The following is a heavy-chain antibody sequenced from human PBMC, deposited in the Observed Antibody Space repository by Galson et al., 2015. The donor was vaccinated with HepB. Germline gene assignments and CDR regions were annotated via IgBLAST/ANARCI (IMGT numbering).Heavy chain of an antibody. J-gene: IGHJ3*02. CDR1: GYTFTSSW. V-gene: IGHV5-51*01. CDR3: ARHYFGDHDAFDI. CDR2: IYPGDSDT. D-gene: IGHD4-17*01. Sequence: QSGAEVKKPGESLKISCKGSGYTFTSSWIGWVRQMPGKGLEWMGIIYPGDSDTRYRSSLQGQVTISADKSISTAYLQWSSLKASDTAIYYCARHYFGDHDAFDIWGQGTMVTVSS.